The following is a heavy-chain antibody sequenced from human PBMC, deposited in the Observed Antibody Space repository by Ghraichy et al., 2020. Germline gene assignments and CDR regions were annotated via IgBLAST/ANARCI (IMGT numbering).Heavy chain of an antibody. V-gene: IGHV4-34*01. D-gene: IGHD3-22*01. CDR1: GGSFSGYY. J-gene: IGHJ6*02. Sequence: ESLNISCAVYGGSFSGYYWSWIRQPPGKGLEWIGEINHSGSTNYNPSLKSRVTISVDTSKNQFSLKLSSVTAADTAVYYCARTVVVTIDYGMDVWGQGTMVTVSS. CDR2: INHSGST. CDR3: ARTVVVTIDYGMDV.